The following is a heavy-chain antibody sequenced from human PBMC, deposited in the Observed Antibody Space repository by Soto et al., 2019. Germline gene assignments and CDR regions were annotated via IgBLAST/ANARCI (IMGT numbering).Heavy chain of an antibody. D-gene: IGHD3-9*01. Sequence: QVQLQQWGAGPLRPLETLSLTCGVSGGSFSGYYWAWIRQSPGKGLEWIGEINDRGSINYNPSLKRRDSISVDTSKNHYSLNLRSVTAAATAVYYCARESHDILTGPPWVWYFDLWGRGTLVTVSS. V-gene: IGHV4-34*01. CDR2: INDRGSI. CDR1: GGSFSGYY. J-gene: IGHJ2*01. CDR3: ARESHDILTGPPWVWYFDL.